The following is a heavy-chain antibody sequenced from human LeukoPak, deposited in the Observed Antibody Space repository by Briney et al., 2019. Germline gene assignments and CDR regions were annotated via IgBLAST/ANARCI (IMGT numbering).Heavy chain of an antibody. Sequence: ASVKVSCKAFGGSFSSEAISWVRQAPGHGLEWMGGIIPIFGTANYAQKLQGRVTITTDESTSTAYMEVSSLRSEDTAVYYCGRKAGDCGGGSCYSIDYWGQGTLVTVSS. CDR2: IIPIFGTA. CDR3: GRKAGDCGGGSCYSIDY. D-gene: IGHD2-15*01. V-gene: IGHV1-69*05. J-gene: IGHJ4*02. CDR1: GGSFSSEA.